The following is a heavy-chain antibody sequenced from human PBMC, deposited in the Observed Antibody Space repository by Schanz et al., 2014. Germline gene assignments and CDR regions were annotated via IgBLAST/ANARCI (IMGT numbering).Heavy chain of an antibody. CDR1: GFTFSSYG. CDR3: ARDRQQLVGRIGYYYGMDV. CDR2: IRYDGSNK. D-gene: IGHD6-13*01. J-gene: IGHJ6*02. V-gene: IGHV3-30*02. Sequence: QVQLVESGGGVVQPGGSLRLSCAASGFTFSSYGMHWVRRAPGKGLEWVAFIRYDGSNKYYADSVKGRFTISRDNSKNTLYLQMNSLRAEDTAVYYCARDRQQLVGRIGYYYGMDVWGQGTTVTVSS.